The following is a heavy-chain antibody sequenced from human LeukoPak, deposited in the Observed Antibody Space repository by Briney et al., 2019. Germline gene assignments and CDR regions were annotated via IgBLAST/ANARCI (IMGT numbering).Heavy chain of an antibody. J-gene: IGHJ4*02. CDR1: GFTFSSYA. V-gene: IGHV3-23*01. CDR2: ISGSGDST. CDR3: AKGPNYLYGSGTYIVY. Sequence: GGSLRLSCAASGFTFSSYAMTWVRQAPGKGLEWVSDISGSGDSTYYADSVKGRFTISRDNSKNTLYLQMNNLRAEDTAVYYCAKGPNYLYGSGTYIVYWGQGTLVTVSS. D-gene: IGHD3-10*01.